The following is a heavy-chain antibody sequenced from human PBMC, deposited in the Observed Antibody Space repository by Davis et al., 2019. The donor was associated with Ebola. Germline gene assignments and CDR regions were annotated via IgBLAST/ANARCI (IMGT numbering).Heavy chain of an antibody. CDR1: GDSVSISSGG. Sequence: PSETLSLTCAVSGDSVSISSGGYNWIRQSPSRGLEWLGRTYYNSKWYNDYAVYLKSRININPDTSRNQFSLQLNSVTPEDTAVYYCARLAWTPKGFDYWGQGTLVTVSS. CDR3: ARLAWTPKGFDY. D-gene: IGHD3/OR15-3a*01. V-gene: IGHV6-1*01. J-gene: IGHJ4*02. CDR2: TYYNSKWYN.